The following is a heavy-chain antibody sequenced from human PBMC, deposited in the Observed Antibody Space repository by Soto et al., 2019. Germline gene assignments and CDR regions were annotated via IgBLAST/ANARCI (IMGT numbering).Heavy chain of an antibody. CDR3: ARDPVRYCISTSCPHYYYYYGMDV. Sequence: GGSLRLSCAASGFTFSSYAMHWVRQAPGKGLEWVAVISYDGSNKYYADSLKGRFTISRDNSKNTLYLQMNSLRAEDTAVYYCARDPVRYCISTSCPHYYYYYGMDVWGQGTTVTVSS. CDR1: GFTFSSYA. CDR2: ISYDGSNK. J-gene: IGHJ6*02. V-gene: IGHV3-30-3*01. D-gene: IGHD2-2*01.